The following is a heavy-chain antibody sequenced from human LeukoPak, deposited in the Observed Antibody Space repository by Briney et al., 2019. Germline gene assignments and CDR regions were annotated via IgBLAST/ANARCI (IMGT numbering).Heavy chain of an antibody. V-gene: IGHV3-23*01. J-gene: IGHJ4*02. Sequence: GGSLRLSCAASGFPFSKFAMTWVRQAPGKGLEWVSAISGSGGSTYYADSVKGRFTISRDNSKNTLYLQMNSLRAEDTAVYYCAKSPNYYDSSGYYYSWGQGTLVTVSS. CDR2: ISGSGGST. CDR1: GFPFSKFA. D-gene: IGHD3-22*01. CDR3: AKSPNYYDSSGYYYS.